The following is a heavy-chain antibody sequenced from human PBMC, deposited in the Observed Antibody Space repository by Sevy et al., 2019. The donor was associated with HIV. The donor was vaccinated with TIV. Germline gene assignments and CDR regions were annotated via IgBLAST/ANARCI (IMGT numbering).Heavy chain of an antibody. J-gene: IGHJ4*02. CDR3: ARGSGAVVAGNYFDY. CDR2: ISSSGSSI. D-gene: IGHD6-19*01. CDR1: GFTFSSYD. V-gene: IGHV3-48*03. Sequence: GGSLRLSCTASGFTFSSYDMNWVRQAPGKGLEWVSKISSSGSSIYYADSVKGRFTISRDNAKNSLNLQMNSLRAEDTAVYYCARGSGAVVAGNYFDYWGQGILVTVSS.